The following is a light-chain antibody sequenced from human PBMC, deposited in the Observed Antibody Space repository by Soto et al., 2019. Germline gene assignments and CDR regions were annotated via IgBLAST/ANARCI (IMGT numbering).Light chain of an antibody. CDR3: QKYSSVIT. CDR2: AAS. Sequence: DIQMTQSPSSLSASVGDRVTITCRASQGISNFLAWYQQKPGKVPKLLISAASTLQSGVPSRFSGSGSGTDFTVTITSLQPEDVANYYCQKYSSVITFGQGTRLEI. V-gene: IGKV1-27*01. J-gene: IGKJ5*01. CDR1: QGISNF.